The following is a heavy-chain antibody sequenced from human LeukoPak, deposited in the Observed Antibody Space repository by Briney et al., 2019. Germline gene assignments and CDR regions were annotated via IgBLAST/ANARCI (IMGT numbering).Heavy chain of an antibody. Sequence: GGSLRLSCAASGFTFSDCYMSWIRQAPGKGLEWVSYISSSGSTIYYADSVKGRFTISRDNAKNSLYLQMNSLRAEDTAVYYCARTVRQLVSPDYYMDVWGKGTTVTVSS. V-gene: IGHV3-11*01. J-gene: IGHJ6*03. CDR2: ISSSGSTI. CDR3: ARTVRQLVSPDYYMDV. CDR1: GFTFSDCY. D-gene: IGHD6-6*01.